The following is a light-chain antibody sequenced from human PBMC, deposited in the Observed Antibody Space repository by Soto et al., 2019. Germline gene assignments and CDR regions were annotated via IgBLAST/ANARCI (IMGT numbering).Light chain of an antibody. Sequence: EIVLTQSPGTLSLSPGERATLSCRASQSVSSNLAWYRQTPGQAPRLLIYGASTRATDTPARFSGSGSGTDFTLTITGVVPADFAVYYCQQYGSSFATFGQGTQLEV. J-gene: IGKJ1*01. CDR3: QQYGSSFAT. CDR2: GAS. V-gene: IGKV3-20*01. CDR1: QSVSSN.